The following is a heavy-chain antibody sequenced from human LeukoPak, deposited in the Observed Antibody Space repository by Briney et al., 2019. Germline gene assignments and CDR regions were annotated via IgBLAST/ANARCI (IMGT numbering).Heavy chain of an antibody. V-gene: IGHV1-69*04. Sequence: ASVKVSCKASGGTLSSYALNWVRQAPGQGLEWIGRIVPIFAIVNYAQNFQGRVTITADKSTNTAYMELSSLRFEDTAFYYCARADSSGYSLDENFDYWGQGTLVTVSS. J-gene: IGHJ4*02. CDR2: IVPIFAIV. CDR1: GGTLSSYA. D-gene: IGHD3-22*01. CDR3: ARADSSGYSLDENFDY.